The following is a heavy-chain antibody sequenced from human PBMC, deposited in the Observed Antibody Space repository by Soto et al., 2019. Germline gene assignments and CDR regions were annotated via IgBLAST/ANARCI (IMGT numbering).Heavy chain of an antibody. D-gene: IGHD6-6*01. J-gene: IGHJ6*03. CDR1: GFTFSRNW. V-gene: IGHV3-7*01. CDR3: ASGLGSMAGYYDYMNV. Sequence: EVQLVESGGDLVQPGGSLRLSCAASGFTFSRNWMSWGRQAPGKGLEWVANIKKDGSEKYYVDSVRGRFTISRDNAKNSLYLQMNSLRVEDTAVYYCASGLGSMAGYYDYMNVWGKGTTVTVSS. CDR2: IKKDGSEK.